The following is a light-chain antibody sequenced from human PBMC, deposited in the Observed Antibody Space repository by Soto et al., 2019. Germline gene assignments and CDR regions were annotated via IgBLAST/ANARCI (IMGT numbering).Light chain of an antibody. Sequence: QSALTRPRSVSGSPGQSVTISCTGTSSDVGGYNYVSWYQQYSGKAPKVMIYDVSKRPSGVPDRFSGSKSGNTASLTISGLQAEDEADYYCCSYAASNTFVFGTGTKLTVL. CDR3: CSYAASNTFV. CDR1: SSDVGGYNY. J-gene: IGLJ1*01. CDR2: DVS. V-gene: IGLV2-11*01.